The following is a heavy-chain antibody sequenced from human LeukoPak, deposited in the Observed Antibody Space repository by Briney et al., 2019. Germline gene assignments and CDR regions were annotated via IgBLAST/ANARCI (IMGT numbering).Heavy chain of an antibody. CDR3: ATIYSSGWYTDY. Sequence: GGSLRLSCAASGFTVSSNYMSWVRQAPGKGLEWVSVIYSGGSTYYADSVKGRFTISGDNSKNTLYLQMNSLRAEDTAVYYCATIYSSGWYTDYWGQGTLVTVSS. J-gene: IGHJ4*02. V-gene: IGHV3-53*01. CDR2: IYSGGST. CDR1: GFTVSSNY. D-gene: IGHD6-19*01.